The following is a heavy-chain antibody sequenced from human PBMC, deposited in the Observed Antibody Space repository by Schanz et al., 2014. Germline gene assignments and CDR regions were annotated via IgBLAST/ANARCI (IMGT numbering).Heavy chain of an antibody. V-gene: IGHV1-2*02. D-gene: IGHD1-1*01. Sequence: QGHLVQSGAEVKEPGASVQVSCKASGYVLTAYYMHWVRQAPGQGLEWMGVTNPNGGAEFAQKFQGRISMTRDTSTTTFYMELSSLTSDDTAVYFCARDVGRPGHFWYFDLWGRGTLVTVSS. CDR1: GYVLTAYY. CDR2: TNPNGGA. J-gene: IGHJ2*01. CDR3: ARDVGRPGHFWYFDL.